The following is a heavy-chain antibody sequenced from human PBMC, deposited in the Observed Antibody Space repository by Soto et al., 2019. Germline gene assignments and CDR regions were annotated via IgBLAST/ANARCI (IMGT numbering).Heavy chain of an antibody. CDR2: TYYRSKWYN. J-gene: IGHJ6*02. V-gene: IGHV6-1*01. Sequence: PSHTLSLTCAISGYSVSSNSAALNWIRQSPSRGLEWLGRTYYRSKWYNDYAVSVKGRITINPDTSKNQFSLQLNSVTPEDTAVYYCARDLGSSWYKHYYYGMDVWGQGTTVTVSS. CDR3: ARDLGSSWYKHYYYGMDV. D-gene: IGHD6-13*01. CDR1: GYSVSSNSAA.